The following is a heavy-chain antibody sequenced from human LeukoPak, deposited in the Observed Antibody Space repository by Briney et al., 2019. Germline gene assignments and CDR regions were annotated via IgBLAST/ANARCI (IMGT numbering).Heavy chain of an antibody. J-gene: IGHJ4*02. CDR1: GGSISSYY. CDR3: ARDSDGRSPFDY. D-gene: IGHD5-24*01. CDR2: IYYSGST. V-gene: IGHV4-59*01. Sequence: PSETLSLTCTVSGGSISSYYWSWIRQPPGKGLEWIGYIYYSGSTNYNPSLKSRVTISVDTSKNQFSLKLSSVTAADTAVYYCARDSDGRSPFDYWGQGTLVTVSS.